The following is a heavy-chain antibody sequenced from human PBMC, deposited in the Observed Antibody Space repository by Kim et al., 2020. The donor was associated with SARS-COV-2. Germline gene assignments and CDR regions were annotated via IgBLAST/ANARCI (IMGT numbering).Heavy chain of an antibody. V-gene: IGHV3-48*02. CDR2: K. D-gene: IGHD6-6*01. Sequence: KYYADAVKGRFILSRDNGKNSLYLQMNSLRDEDTAVYYCAKDSNIISHEYWGQGTLVTVSS. CDR3: AKDSNIISHEY. J-gene: IGHJ4*02.